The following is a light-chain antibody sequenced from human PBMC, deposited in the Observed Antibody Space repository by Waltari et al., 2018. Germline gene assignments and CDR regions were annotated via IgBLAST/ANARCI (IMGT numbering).Light chain of an antibody. CDR2: GAS. CDR1: PSVTSSY. CDR3: QQYGSAPAWT. J-gene: IGKJ1*01. V-gene: IGKV3-20*01. Sequence: EIVLTKSPGTLSLSPGERATISCRASPSVTSSYVAWYQQQPGQAPRLLIDGASSRPTGIPDRFSGSGSGTDFTLAISRLEPEDFAVYYCQQYGSAPAWTFGQGTKVEIK.